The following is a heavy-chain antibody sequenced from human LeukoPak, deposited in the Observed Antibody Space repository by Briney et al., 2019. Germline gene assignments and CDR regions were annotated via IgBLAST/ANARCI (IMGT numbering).Heavy chain of an antibody. CDR3: ARGSGSTNAFDI. Sequence: SVKVSCKASGGTSSSYAISWVRQAPGQGLEWMGGIIPIFGTANYAQKFQGRVTITADKSTSTAYMELSSLRSEDTAVYYCARGSGSTNAFDIWGQGTMVTVSS. CDR1: GGTSSSYA. J-gene: IGHJ3*02. V-gene: IGHV1-69*06. D-gene: IGHD1-26*01. CDR2: IIPIFGTA.